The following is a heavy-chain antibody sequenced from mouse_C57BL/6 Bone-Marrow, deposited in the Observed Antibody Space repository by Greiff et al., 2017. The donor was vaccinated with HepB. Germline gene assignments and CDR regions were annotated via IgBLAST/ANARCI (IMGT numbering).Heavy chain of an antibody. CDR1: GYTFTSYW. Sequence: VQLQQSGAELVMPGASVKLSCKASGYTFTSYWMHWVKQRPGQGLEWIGEIDPSDSYTNYNQKFKGKSTLTVDKSSSTAYMQLSSLTSEDSAVYYCARDGSSYVRYAMDYWGQGTSVTVSS. J-gene: IGHJ4*01. D-gene: IGHD1-1*01. CDR2: IDPSDSYT. CDR3: ARDGSSYVRYAMDY. V-gene: IGHV1-69*01.